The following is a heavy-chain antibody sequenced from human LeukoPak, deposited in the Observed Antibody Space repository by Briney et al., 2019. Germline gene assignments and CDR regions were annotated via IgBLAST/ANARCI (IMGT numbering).Heavy chain of an antibody. CDR3: AANEWSGYYFEY. V-gene: IGHV4-39*01. D-gene: IGHD3-3*01. Sequence: SETLSLTCTVSGGSISSSSYYWGWVRQPPGKGLEWIGSIYSSGSTYYNPSLKSRVTISVDTSKNQFSLKLSSVTAADTAVYYCAANEWSGYYFEYWGQGTLVPVSS. CDR1: GGSISSSSYY. CDR2: IYSSGST. J-gene: IGHJ4*02.